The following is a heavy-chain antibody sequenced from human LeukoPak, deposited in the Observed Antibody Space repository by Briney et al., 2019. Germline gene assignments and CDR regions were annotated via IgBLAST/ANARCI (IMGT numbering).Heavy chain of an antibody. CDR2: ISGSGDTT. V-gene: IGHV3-23*01. CDR1: GFTFSSYS. J-gene: IGHJ3*01. D-gene: IGHD1-26*01. Sequence: GGSLGLSCAASGFTFSSYSMSWVRQAPGKGLEWVALISGSGDTTNYADSVKGRFTISRDNSKNTLYLQMNSLGADDTAVYYCAKAFQRGWERDAFAFWGQGTLVTVSS. CDR3: AKAFQRGWERDAFAF.